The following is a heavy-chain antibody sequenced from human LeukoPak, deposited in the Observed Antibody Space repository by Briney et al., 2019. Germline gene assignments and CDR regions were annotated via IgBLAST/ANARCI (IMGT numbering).Heavy chain of an antibody. D-gene: IGHD3-22*01. CDR1: GFTFSSYA. CDR3: AKDDSSGYYGVIQYYFDY. CDR2: ISGSGGST. V-gene: IGHV3-23*01. J-gene: IGHJ4*02. Sequence: GGSLRLSCAASGFTFSSYAMSWVRQAPGKGLEWVSAISGSGGSTYYADSVKGRFTISRDNSKNTLYLQMNSLRAEDTAVYYCAKDDSSGYYGVIQYYFDYWGQGTLVTVPS.